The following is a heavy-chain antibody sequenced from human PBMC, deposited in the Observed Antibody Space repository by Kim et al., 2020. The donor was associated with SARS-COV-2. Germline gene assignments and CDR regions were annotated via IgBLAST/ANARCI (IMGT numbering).Heavy chain of an antibody. CDR2: IYTSGST. CDR1: GGSISSGSYY. Sequence: SETLSLTCTVSGGSISSGSYYWSWIRQPAGKGLEWIGRIYTSGSTNYNPSLKSRVTISVDTSKNQFSLKLSSVTAADTAVYYCAIITMVRGVEGWFDPWGQGTLVTVSS. V-gene: IGHV4-61*02. D-gene: IGHD3-10*01. J-gene: IGHJ5*02. CDR3: AIITMVRGVEGWFDP.